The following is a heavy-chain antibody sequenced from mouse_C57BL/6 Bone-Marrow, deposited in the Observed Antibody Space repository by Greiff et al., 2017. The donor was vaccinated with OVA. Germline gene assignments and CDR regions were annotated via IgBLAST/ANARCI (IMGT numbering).Heavy chain of an antibody. CDR2: IHPSDSDT. V-gene: IGHV1-74*01. CDR3: AINYGSSYDWYFDV. Sequence: VQLQQPGAELVKPGASVKVSCKASGYTFTSYWMHWVKQRPGQGLEWIGRIHPSDSDTNYNQKFKGKATLTVDKSSSTAYMQLSSLTSADSAVYYCAINYGSSYDWYFDVWGTGTTVTVSS. D-gene: IGHD1-1*01. CDR1: GYTFTSYW. J-gene: IGHJ1*03.